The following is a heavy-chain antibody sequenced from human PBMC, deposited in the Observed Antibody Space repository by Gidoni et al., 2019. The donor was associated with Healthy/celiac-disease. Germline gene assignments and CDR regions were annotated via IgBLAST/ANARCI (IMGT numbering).Heavy chain of an antibody. CDR2: IYYSGST. CDR3: ARHMYAAARRSYWYFDL. D-gene: IGHD6-13*01. Sequence: QVQLQESGPGLVKPSETLSLTCTVSGGSISSYYWSWIRQPPGKGLEWIGYIYYSGSTNYNPSLKSRVNISVDTSKNQFSLKLSSVTAADTAVYYCARHMYAAARRSYWYFDLWGRGTLVTVSS. V-gene: IGHV4-59*08. CDR1: GGSISSYY. J-gene: IGHJ2*01.